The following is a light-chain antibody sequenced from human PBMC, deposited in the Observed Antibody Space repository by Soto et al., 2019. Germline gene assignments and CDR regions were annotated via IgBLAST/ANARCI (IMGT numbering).Light chain of an antibody. CDR2: DVS. Sequence: QSALTQPASVSRSPGQSITISCTGTSSNVGGYNYVSWYQQHPGKAPKLMIYDVSNRPSGVSNRFSGSKSGNTASLTISGLQAEDEADYDCSSYTSSSTLYVVGTGTKVTVL. CDR3: SSYTSSSTLYV. J-gene: IGLJ1*01. CDR1: SSNVGGYNY. V-gene: IGLV2-14*01.